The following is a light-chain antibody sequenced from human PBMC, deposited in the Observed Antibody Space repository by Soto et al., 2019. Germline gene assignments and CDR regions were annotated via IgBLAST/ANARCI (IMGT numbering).Light chain of an antibody. Sequence: QSVLAQPPSVPGAPGQRVTISCTGSSSNIGAGYDVHWYQQLPGTAPKLLIYSNINRPSGVPDRFSGSKSGTSASLAITGLQAEDEADYYCQSYDNSLSGSNVFGTGTKLTVL. V-gene: IGLV1-40*01. CDR1: SSNIGAGYD. CDR3: QSYDNSLSGSNV. J-gene: IGLJ1*01. CDR2: SNI.